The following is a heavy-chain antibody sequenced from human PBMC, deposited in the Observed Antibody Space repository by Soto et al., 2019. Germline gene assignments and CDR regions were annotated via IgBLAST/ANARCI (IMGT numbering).Heavy chain of an antibody. Sequence: GASVKVSCKASGYTFTSSGISWVRQAPGQGLEWMGWISTDNGNTNYAQHLQGRVSMTTDTSTSTAYMDLRSLRSDDTAVYYCARDPGITTFGVYSMYYYGMDVWGQGTTVTVSS. D-gene: IGHD3-3*01. V-gene: IGHV1-18*01. J-gene: IGHJ6*02. CDR2: ISTDNGNT. CDR3: ARDPGITTFGVYSMYYYGMDV. CDR1: GYTFTSSG.